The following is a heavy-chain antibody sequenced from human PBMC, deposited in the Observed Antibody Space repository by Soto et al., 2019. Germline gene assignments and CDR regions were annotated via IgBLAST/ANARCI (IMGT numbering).Heavy chain of an antibody. CDR2: IYYSGTT. CDR3: ARGPPPNWLDP. V-gene: IGHV4-61*01. CDR1: GGSVSSDSYY. Sequence: SETLSLTCTVSGGSVSSDSYYWSWIRQPPGKGLEWIGFIYYSGTTNYNPSLKSRVMISLDTSKNQFSLKLSSVTAADTAIYYCARGPPPNWLDPWGQGTLVTVS. J-gene: IGHJ5*02.